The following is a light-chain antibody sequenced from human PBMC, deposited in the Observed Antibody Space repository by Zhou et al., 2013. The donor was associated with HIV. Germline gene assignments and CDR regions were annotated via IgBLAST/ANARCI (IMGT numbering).Light chain of an antibody. CDR3: QQYGTSLT. V-gene: IGKV3-11*01. CDR1: QSINIF. J-gene: IGKJ4*01. Sequence: EIVLTQSPGTVSLSPGERATLSCRANQSINIFLIWYQQKPGQAPSLLIFDASNRATGIPDRFSGSGSGTDFTLTISSLEPEDFAVYYCQQYGTSLTFGGGTKVEIK. CDR2: DAS.